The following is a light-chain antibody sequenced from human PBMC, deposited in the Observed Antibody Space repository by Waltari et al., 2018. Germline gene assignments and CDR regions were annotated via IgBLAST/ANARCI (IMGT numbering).Light chain of an antibody. CDR1: SSHLGNND. Sequence: QSILTQPPSASGTPGQRVTISCSGASSHLGNNDVYWYRQLPGTAPKLLLYKNNQRPSGVPDRFSGSKSGTSASLAISGLRAEDESDYFCSTWDDSVTGWLFGGGTKLTVL. CDR3: STWDDSVTGWL. V-gene: IGLV1-47*01. CDR2: KNN. J-gene: IGLJ3*02.